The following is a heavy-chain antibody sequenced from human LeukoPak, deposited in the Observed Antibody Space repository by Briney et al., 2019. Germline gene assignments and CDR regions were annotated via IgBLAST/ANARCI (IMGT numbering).Heavy chain of an antibody. J-gene: IGHJ4*02. V-gene: IGHV4-39*01. CDR2: IYYPRTT. CDR1: GGSISSSTYY. Sequence: SETLSLTCTVSGGSISSSTYYWAWIRQPPGKGLEWIGSIYYPRTTFYNPSLKSRVAISMDTSKNQFSLQVNSVTAADTAIYYCARRGRAATVDYWGQGTLVTVSS. CDR3: ARRGRAATVDY. D-gene: IGHD6-25*01.